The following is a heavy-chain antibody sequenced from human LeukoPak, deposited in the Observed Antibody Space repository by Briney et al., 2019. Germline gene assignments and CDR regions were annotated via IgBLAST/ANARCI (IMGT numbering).Heavy chain of an antibody. J-gene: IGHJ4*02. V-gene: IGHV1-2*02. D-gene: IGHD3-3*01. CDR2: INPNSGGT. CDR3: ARDYDFWSGYDY. CDR1: GYTFTGYY. Sequence: ASVKVSCKASGYTFTGYYMHWVRQAPGQGLEWMGWINPNSGGTNYVQKFQGRVTMTRDTSISTAYMELSRLRSDDTAVYYCARDYDFWSGYDYWGQGTLVTVSS.